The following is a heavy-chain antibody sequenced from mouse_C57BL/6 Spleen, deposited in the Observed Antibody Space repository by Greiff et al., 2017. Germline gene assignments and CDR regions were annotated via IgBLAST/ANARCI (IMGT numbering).Heavy chain of an antibody. Sequence: VQLQQSGAELAKPGASVKLSCKASGYTFTSYWMHWVKQRPGQGLEWIGYINPSSGYTKYNQKFKDKATLTADKSSSTAYMQLSSLTYEDSAVXYCARSPIYYGNFMDYWGQGTSVTVSS. V-gene: IGHV1-7*01. D-gene: IGHD2-1*01. CDR2: INPSSGYT. CDR1: GYTFTSYW. J-gene: IGHJ4*01. CDR3: ARSPIYYGNFMDY.